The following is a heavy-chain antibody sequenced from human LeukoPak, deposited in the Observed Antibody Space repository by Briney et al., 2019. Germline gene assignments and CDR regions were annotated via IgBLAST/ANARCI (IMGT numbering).Heavy chain of an antibody. D-gene: IGHD3-9*01. CDR1: GGSISSGGYS. Sequence: SQTLSLTCAVSGGSISSGGYSWSWIRQPPGKGLEWIGYIYHSGSTYYNPSLKSRVTISVDRSKNQFSLKLSSVTAADTAVYYCARNYDILTGYYHLYNWFDPWGQGTLVTVSS. J-gene: IGHJ5*02. CDR2: IYHSGST. CDR3: ARNYDILTGYYHLYNWFDP. V-gene: IGHV4-30-2*01.